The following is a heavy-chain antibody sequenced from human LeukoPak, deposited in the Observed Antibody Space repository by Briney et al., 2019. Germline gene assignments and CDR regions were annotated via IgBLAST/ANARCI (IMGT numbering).Heavy chain of an antibody. CDR2: IYASGST. D-gene: IGHD1-26*01. J-gene: IGHJ4*02. Sequence: SETLSLTCTVSGGSISSYYWSWIRQPAGKGLEWIGRIYASGSTNYNPSLKSRVTISIDTSKNQFSLRLNSVTAADTAMYYCAKSGGYGLVDYWGQGTLVTVSS. CDR1: GGSISSYY. CDR3: AKSGGYGLVDY. V-gene: IGHV4-4*07.